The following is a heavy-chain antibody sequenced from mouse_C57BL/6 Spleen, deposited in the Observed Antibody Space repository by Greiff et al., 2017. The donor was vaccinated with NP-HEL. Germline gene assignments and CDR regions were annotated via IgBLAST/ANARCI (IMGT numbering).Heavy chain of an antibody. V-gene: IGHV1-81*01. D-gene: IGHD1-1*01. CDR3: ARRTVVATHFDY. CDR2: IYPRSGNT. J-gene: IGHJ2*01. Sequence: QVQLKQSGAELARPGASVKLSCKASGYTFTSYGISWVKQRTGQGLEWIGEIYPRSGNTYYNEKFKGKATLTADKSSSTAYMELRSLTSEDSAVYFCARRTVVATHFDYWGQGTTLTVSS. CDR1: GYTFTSYG.